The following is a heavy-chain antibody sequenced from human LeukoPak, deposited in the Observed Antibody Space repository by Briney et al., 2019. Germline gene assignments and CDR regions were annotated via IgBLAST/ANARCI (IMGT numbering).Heavy chain of an antibody. CDR3: ARVSTSGYRDWLDP. J-gene: IGHJ5*02. CDR1: GYTFADYY. V-gene: IGHV1-2*02. D-gene: IGHD3-9*01. CDR2: IYPKSGGT. Sequence: ASVKVSCKTSGYTFADYYIHWVRQAPGQGLEWMGWIYPKSGGTNSAQKFQGRVTMTRDTSISTAHMELSRLRFDDTAVYYCARVSTSGYRDWLDPWGQGTLVTVSS.